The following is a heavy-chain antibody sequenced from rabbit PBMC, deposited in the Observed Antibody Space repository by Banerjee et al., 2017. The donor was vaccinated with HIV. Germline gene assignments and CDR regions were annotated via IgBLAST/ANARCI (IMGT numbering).Heavy chain of an antibody. J-gene: IGHJ6*02. CDR1: VFSFSSSDY. D-gene: IGHD4-2*01. CDR3: KIETTRRFGQLATDP. Sequence: SLRERGGNRVKSGASLTLTCKSSVFSFSSSDYICWVRQAPGKGLEWISCIAGSSSGFTYSATWAKGRFTISKSSSIPLPPQITRLPVAALVRYYIKIETTRRFGQLATDPWGPGTLVTVS. CDR2: IAGSSSGFT. V-gene: IGHV1S40*01.